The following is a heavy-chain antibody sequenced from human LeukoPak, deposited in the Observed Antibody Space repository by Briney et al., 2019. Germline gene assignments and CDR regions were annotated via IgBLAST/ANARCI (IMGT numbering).Heavy chain of an antibody. CDR2: INPSGDFR. V-gene: IGHV1-46*01. D-gene: IGHD1/OR15-1a*01. CDR1: GYTFGTHW. Sequence: ASVKVSRKASGYTFGTHWMHWVRQAPGQGLEWMGIINPSGDFRGYAQKFQGRITVTRDMSTRTVYMELSDLRPEDTAVYYCARDYSGEWEQLTGWWFDPWGQGTLVTVSS. J-gene: IGHJ5*02. CDR3: ARDYSGEWEQLTGWWFDP.